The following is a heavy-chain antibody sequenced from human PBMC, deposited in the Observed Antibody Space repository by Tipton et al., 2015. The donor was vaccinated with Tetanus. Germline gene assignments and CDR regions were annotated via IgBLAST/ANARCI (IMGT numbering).Heavy chain of an antibody. CDR2: IYDSGST. Sequence: TLSLTCNVSGGSINTGDYYWSWIRQPPGKGLEWIGYIYDSGSTYYNPSLKSRVTISEDRSKNQISLRLRSVTAADTAVYYCARVKGTYNHYGLNVWGQGTTVTVAS. J-gene: IGHJ6*02. CDR1: GGSINTGDYY. CDR3: ARVKGTYNHYGLNV. D-gene: IGHD3-10*01. V-gene: IGHV4-30-2*01.